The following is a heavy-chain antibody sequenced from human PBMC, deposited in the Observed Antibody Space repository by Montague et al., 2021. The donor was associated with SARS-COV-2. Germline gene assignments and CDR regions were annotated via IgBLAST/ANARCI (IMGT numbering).Heavy chain of an antibody. CDR3: ARRRLREDYFDF. CDR2: VYYSGYT. J-gene: IGHJ4*02. CDR1: GASVSSSDHY. D-gene: IGHD4-17*01. Sequence: SETLSLTCTVSGASVSSSDHYWGWIRQPPGKGLEWLGIVYYSGYTYYNPSVKGRVTISIDASKNQFSLKLNSLTATDTANYHCARRRLREDYFDFWGQGTLLTVSS. V-gene: IGHV4-39*01.